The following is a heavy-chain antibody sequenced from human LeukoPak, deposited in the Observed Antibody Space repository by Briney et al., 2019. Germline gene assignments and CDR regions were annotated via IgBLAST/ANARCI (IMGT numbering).Heavy chain of an antibody. J-gene: IGHJ4*02. CDR3: AREVVLCRGGSCYRAFDY. V-gene: IGHV1-2*02. CDR2: FNPNSGGT. Sequence: GASVKVSCKASGYTFTGSYMHWVRQAPGQGLEWMGWFNPNSGGTNYAQKFQGRVTMTRDTSISTAYMELSRLISDDTAVYYCAREVVLCRGGSCYRAFDYWGQGTLVTVSS. CDR1: GYTFTGSY. D-gene: IGHD2-15*01.